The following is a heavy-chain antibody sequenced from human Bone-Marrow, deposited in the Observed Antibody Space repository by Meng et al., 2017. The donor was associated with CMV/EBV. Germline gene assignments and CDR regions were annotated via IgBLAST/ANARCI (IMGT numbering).Heavy chain of an antibody. Sequence: GSLRLSCAVYGGSFSGYYWSWIRQPPGKGLEWIGSIYYSGSTYYNPSLKSRVTISVDTSKNQFSLKLSSVTAADTAGYYCARLEMSRVRGVIMGYYFDYWGQGTLVTVSS. CDR3: ARLEMSRVRGVIMGYYFDY. J-gene: IGHJ4*02. D-gene: IGHD3-10*01. V-gene: IGHV4-34*01. CDR1: GGSFSGYY. CDR2: IYYSGST.